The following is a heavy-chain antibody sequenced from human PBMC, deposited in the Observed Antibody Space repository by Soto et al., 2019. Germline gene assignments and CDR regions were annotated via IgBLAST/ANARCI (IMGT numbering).Heavy chain of an antibody. J-gene: IGHJ6*02. CDR1: GGSISSGDYY. Sequence: LSLTCTVSGGSISSGDYYWSWIRQPPGKGLEWIGYIYYSGSTYYNPSLKSRVTISVDTSKNQFSLKLSSVTAADTAVYYCRTGLRFLEWLSPTYYGMDVWGQGTTVTVSS. CDR2: IYYSGST. D-gene: IGHD3-3*01. V-gene: IGHV4-30-4*01. CDR3: RTGLRFLEWLSPTYYGMDV.